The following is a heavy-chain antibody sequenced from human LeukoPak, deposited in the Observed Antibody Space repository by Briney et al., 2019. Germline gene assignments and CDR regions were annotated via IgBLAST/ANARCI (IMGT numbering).Heavy chain of an antibody. CDR1: GGSISSSSYY. D-gene: IGHD6-13*01. J-gene: IGHJ4*02. CDR2: MYYSGST. CDR3: ARQRGALEAAGVDY. V-gene: IGHV4-39*01. Sequence: SETLSLTCIVSGGSISSSSYYWGWIRQPPGKGLEWIGSMYYSGSTYYNPSLRSRVTMSVDTSKNQFSLKVSSVTAADTAVYYRARQRGALEAAGVDYWGQGTLVTVSS.